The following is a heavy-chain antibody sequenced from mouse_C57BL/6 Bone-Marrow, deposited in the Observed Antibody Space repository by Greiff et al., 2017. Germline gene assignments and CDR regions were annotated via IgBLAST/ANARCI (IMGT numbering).Heavy chain of an antibody. CDR1: GYTFTSYW. Sequence: QVQLQQPGAELVKPGASVKLSCKASGYTFTSYWLHWVKQRPGQGLEWIGMIHPNSGSTNYNEKFKSKATLTVDKSSNTASMQLSSLTSEDSAVYYCARSKGNYGRFAYWGQGTLVTVSA. CDR2: IHPNSGST. D-gene: IGHD2-1*01. CDR3: ARSKGNYGRFAY. V-gene: IGHV1-64*01. J-gene: IGHJ3*01.